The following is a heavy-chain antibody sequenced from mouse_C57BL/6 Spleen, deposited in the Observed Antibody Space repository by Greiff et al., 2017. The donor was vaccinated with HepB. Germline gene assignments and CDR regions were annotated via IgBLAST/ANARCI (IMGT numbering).Heavy chain of an antibody. V-gene: IGHV1-42*01. CDR1: GYSFTGYY. Sequence: VQLKQSGPELVKPGASVKISCKASGYSFTGYYMNWVKQSPEKSLEWIGEINPSTGGTTYNQKFKAKATLTVDKSSSTAYMQLKSLTSEDSAVYYCAREKGYAMDYWGQGTSVTVSS. J-gene: IGHJ4*01. CDR2: INPSTGGT. CDR3: AREKGYAMDY.